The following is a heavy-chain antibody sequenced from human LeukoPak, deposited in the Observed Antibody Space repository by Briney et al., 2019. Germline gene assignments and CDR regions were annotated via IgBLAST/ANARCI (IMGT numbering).Heavy chain of an antibody. CDR3: GRDPHGHHGPLTGPHDALDI. CDR2: ISGDGVYT. Sequence: GGSLRLSCVASGFTFSSDWVHWVRQAPGKALVWVSRISGDGVYTSYADSVKGRFTISRDNAKNTLYLQMNSLRADDTAVYYCGRDPHGHHGPLTGPHDALDIWGHGTTVTVSS. J-gene: IGHJ3*02. CDR1: GFTFSSDW. V-gene: IGHV3-74*01. D-gene: IGHD3-9*01.